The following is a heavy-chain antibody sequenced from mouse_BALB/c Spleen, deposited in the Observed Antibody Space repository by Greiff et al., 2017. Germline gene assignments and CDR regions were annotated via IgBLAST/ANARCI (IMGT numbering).Heavy chain of an antibody. V-gene: IGHV14-3*02. Sequence: VQLQQSGAELVKPGASVKLSCTASGFNIKDTYMHWVKQRHEQGLEWIGRIDPANGNTKYDPKFQGKATITADTSSNTAYLQLSSLTSEDTAVYYCASEGGLLHFDYWGQGTTLTVSS. CDR2: IDPANGNT. CDR3: ASEGGLLHFDY. J-gene: IGHJ2*01. D-gene: IGHD2-3*01. CDR1: GFNIKDTY.